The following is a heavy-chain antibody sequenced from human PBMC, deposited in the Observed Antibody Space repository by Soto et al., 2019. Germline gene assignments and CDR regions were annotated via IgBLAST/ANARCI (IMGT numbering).Heavy chain of an antibody. V-gene: IGHV3-49*05. CDR1: GFTFRDYA. J-gene: IGHJ5*02. D-gene: IGHD2-15*01. Sequence: QVVESGGGLVKPGQSLRLSCAGSGFTFRDYAVAWFRQTPGKGLECIGFIRSERYGGTEDYAASVRGRFFISRDDSTGFVYLQLARLRTAETGFYHCTMMPRNGRSAPSASWGPGTLVTVA. CDR3: TMMPRNGRSAPSAS. CDR2: IRSERYGGTE.